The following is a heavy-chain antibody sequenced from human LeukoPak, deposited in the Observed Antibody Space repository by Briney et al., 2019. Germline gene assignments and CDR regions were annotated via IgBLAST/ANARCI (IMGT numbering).Heavy chain of an antibody. CDR1: GFTVSSNY. J-gene: IGHJ4*02. Sequence: GGSLRLSCAASGFTVSSNYMSWVRQAPGKGLEWVSVISGGGTTYYADSVKGRFTISRDNSNNTLYLQMNSLRAEDTAMYYCAGKMATTDDYWGQGTLVTVSS. D-gene: IGHD5-24*01. CDR2: ISGGGTT. CDR3: AGKMATTDDY. V-gene: IGHV3-53*01.